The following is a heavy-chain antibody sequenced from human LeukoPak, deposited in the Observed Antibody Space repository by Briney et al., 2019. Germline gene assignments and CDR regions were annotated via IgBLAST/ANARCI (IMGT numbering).Heavy chain of an antibody. CDR3: TTEMTMSGDY. CDR2: ISGSGGAI. D-gene: IGHD4/OR15-4a*01. Sequence: GGSLRLSWAASGLIFRSYAMSWFRQAPGKGLEWVSAISGSGGAIDYADSVKGRFTISRDNSKNTMDLQMNSLRAEDTAVYYCTTEMTMSGDYWGQGTLVTVSS. J-gene: IGHJ4*02. CDR1: GLIFRSYA. V-gene: IGHV3-23*01.